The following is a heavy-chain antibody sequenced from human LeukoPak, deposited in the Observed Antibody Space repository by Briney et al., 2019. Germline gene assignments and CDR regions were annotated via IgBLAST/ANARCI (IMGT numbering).Heavy chain of an antibody. V-gene: IGHV4-4*02. Sequence: SETLSLTCAVSGGSISSSNWWSWVRQPPGKGLEWIGEIYHSGSTYYNPSLKSRVTISVDTSKNQFSLKLSSVTAADTAVYYCARAPGRGRHFDYWGQGTLVTVSS. CDR3: ARAPGRGRHFDY. J-gene: IGHJ4*02. CDR2: IYHSGST. D-gene: IGHD3-16*01. CDR1: GGSISSSNW.